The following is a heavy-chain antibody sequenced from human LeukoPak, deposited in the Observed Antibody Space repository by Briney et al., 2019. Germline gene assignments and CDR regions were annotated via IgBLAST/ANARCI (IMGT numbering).Heavy chain of an antibody. CDR1: GFTFSSYG. CDR2: VSYDGSNT. CDR3: ATIGDRRTGELYRIDY. Sequence: PGGSLRLSCAASGFTFSSYGMHWVRQAPGKGLQWVAVVSYDGSNTYYADSVKGLFTISRENSKNTLYLQMNSLRAEDAAIYYCATIGDRRTGELYRIDYWGQGTLVTVSS. J-gene: IGHJ4*02. D-gene: IGHD7-27*01. V-gene: IGHV3-30*03.